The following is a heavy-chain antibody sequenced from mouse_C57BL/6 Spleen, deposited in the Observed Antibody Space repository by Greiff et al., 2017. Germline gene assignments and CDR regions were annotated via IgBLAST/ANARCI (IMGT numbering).Heavy chain of an antibody. D-gene: IGHD2-5*01. CDR1: GYSITSGYY. CDR2: ISYDGSN. J-gene: IGHJ2*01. V-gene: IGHV3-6*01. Sequence: ESGPGLVKPSQSLSLTCSVTGYSITSGYYWNWIRQFPGNKLEWMGYISYDGSNNYNPSLKNRISITRDTSKNQFFLKLNSVTTEDTATYYCARALYYSNLDYWGQGTTLTVSS. CDR3: ARALYYSNLDY.